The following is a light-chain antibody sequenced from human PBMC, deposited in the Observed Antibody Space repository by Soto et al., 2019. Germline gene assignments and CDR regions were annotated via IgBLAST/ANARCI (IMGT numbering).Light chain of an antibody. V-gene: IGKV4-1*01. J-gene: IGKJ1*01. Sequence: DIVMTQSPDSLAVSLGERATINCKSSQSVLYSSNNKNYLAWYHQKPGQPPKLLISWASTRESGVPDRFSGSGSGTDFTLTISSLQAEDVAVYYCQQYYSTPSFGQGTKVEIK. CDR1: QSVLYSSNNKNY. CDR2: WAS. CDR3: QQYYSTPS.